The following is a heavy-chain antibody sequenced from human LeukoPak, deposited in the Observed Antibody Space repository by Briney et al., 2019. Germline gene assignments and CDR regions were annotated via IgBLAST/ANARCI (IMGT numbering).Heavy chain of an antibody. Sequence: GGSLRLSCAASGFTFHFYSMTCVRQAPGKGLEWVSYISSRSSTIYYTDSVKGRFTVSRDNAKNSLNLQMNSLRDEDTAVYYCARGEDYWGQGTLVTVSS. CDR2: ISSRSSTI. CDR3: ARGEDY. CDR1: GFTFHFYS. J-gene: IGHJ4*02. V-gene: IGHV3-48*02.